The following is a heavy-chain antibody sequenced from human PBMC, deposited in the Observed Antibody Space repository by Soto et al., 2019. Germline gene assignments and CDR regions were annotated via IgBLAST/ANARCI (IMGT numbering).Heavy chain of an antibody. CDR3: ASYTAAGMLWFDP. V-gene: IGHV1-69*01. CDR1: GGTFSSYA. CDR2: IIPIFGTA. J-gene: IGHJ5*02. D-gene: IGHD6-13*01. Sequence: ASVKVSCTASGGTFSSYAISWVRQAPGQGLEWMGGIIPIFGTANYAQKFQGRVTITADESTSTAYMELSSLRSEDTAVYYCASYTAAGMLWFDPGGQGTLVTGS.